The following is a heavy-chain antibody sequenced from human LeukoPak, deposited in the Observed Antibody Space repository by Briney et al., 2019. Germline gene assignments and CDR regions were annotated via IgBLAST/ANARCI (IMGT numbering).Heavy chain of an antibody. D-gene: IGHD3-3*01. CDR1: GYTFTSYY. CDR3: ARTTLSTSADYDFWSGIFDY. V-gene: IGHV1-69*13. CDR2: IIPIFGTA. J-gene: IGHJ4*02. Sequence: ASVKVSCKASGYTFTSYYMHWVRQAPGQGLEWMGGIIPIFGTANYAQKFQGRVTITADESTSTAYMELSSLRSEDTAVYYCARTTLSTSADYDFWSGIFDYWGQGTLVTVSS.